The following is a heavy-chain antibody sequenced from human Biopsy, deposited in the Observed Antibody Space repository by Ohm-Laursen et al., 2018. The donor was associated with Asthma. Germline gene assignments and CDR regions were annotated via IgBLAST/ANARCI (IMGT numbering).Heavy chain of an antibody. V-gene: IGHV2-70*04. D-gene: IGHD1-14*01. CDR2: IDWEEDK. J-gene: IGHJ4*02. CDR1: GFSLSSSGAN. Sequence: TQTLTLTSSFSGFSLSSSGANVKWIRQPPGKALEWLARIDWEEDKFYSTSLRTRLTISKGSSEDQVVLTMTNMGPVDTATYYCTRHNDYWGPGILVAVSS. CDR3: TRHNDY.